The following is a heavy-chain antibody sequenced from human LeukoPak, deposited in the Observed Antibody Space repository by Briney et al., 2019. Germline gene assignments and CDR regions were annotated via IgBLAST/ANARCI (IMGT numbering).Heavy chain of an antibody. V-gene: IGHV3-48*01. CDR2: IGIDSGNT. CDR3: ARDYKYAFDN. J-gene: IGHJ4*02. CDR1: GFTFSDYS. Sequence: GGSLRLFCSASGFTFSDYSMNWVRQAPGKGLEWISYIGIDSGNTNYADSVKGRFTISGDKAKNLLYLQMNSLRVEDTAVYYCARDYKYAFDNWGQGTLVTVSS. D-gene: IGHD5-24*01.